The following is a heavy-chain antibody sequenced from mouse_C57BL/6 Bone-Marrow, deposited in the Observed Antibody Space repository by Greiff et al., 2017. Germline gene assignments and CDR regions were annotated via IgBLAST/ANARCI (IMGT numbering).Heavy chain of an antibody. CDR3: ARFGGPYLDY. CDR2: INPSTGCT. V-gene: IGHV1-53*01. D-gene: IGHD3-3*01. CDR1: GYTFTIYW. J-gene: IGHJ2*01. Sequence: QVQLQQPGTELVQPGASVKLSCKASGYTFTIYWMHLVKHRPGQGLEWIGNINPSTGCTNYNEKFQSKATLTVDKSSSTAYMQLSSLTSEDSAVYYCARFGGPYLDYWGQGTTLTVSS.